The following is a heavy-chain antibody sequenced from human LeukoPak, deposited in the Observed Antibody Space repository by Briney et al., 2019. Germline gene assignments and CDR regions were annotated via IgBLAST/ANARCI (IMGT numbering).Heavy chain of an antibody. D-gene: IGHD3-10*01. V-gene: IGHV3-33*01. J-gene: IGHJ5*02. CDR3: ARWFDDRALDP. CDR1: GFTFSSHG. CDR2: IWYDGSDK. Sequence: GGSLRPSCAASGFTFSSHGMHWVRQAPGKGLEWVAVIWYDGSDKYYADSVKGRFTISRDNSKNTVYLQMNSLRGEDTAVYHCARWFDDRALDPWGQGTLVTVSS.